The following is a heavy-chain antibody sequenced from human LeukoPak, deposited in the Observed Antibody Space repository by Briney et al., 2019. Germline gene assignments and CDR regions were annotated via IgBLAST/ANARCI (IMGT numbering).Heavy chain of an antibody. J-gene: IGHJ4*02. CDR2: ISWNSGSI. D-gene: IGHD6-13*01. CDR1: GFTFDDYA. V-gene: IGHV3-9*01. CDR3: AKDRRSSSWYGYYFDY. Sequence: GGSLRLSCAASGFTFDDYAMHWVRQAPGEGLEWVSGISWNSGSIGYADSVKGRFTISRDNAKNSLYLQMNSLRAEDTALYYCAKDRRSSSWYGYYFDYWGQGTLVTVSS.